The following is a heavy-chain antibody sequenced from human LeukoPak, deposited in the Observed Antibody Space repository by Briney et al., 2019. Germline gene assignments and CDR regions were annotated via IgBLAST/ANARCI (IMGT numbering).Heavy chain of an antibody. D-gene: IGHD3-3*01. CDR3: AKATRELRFLDAGDY. V-gene: IGHV3-23*01. CDR2: ISGSGSST. Sequence: PGGSLRLSCAASGFTFSSYAMNWVRQAPGKGLEWVSAISGSGSSTNYADSVKGRFTISRDNSKNTLYLQMNSLRAEDTAVYYCAKATRELRFLDAGDYWGQGTLVTVSS. J-gene: IGHJ4*02. CDR1: GFTFSSYA.